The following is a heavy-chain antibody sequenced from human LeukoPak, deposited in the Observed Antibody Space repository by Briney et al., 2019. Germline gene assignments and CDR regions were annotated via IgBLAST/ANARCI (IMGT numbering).Heavy chain of an antibody. CDR2: FNPNSGGT. J-gene: IGHJ3*02. CDR1: GYTFNVYY. D-gene: IGHD6-19*01. Sequence: ASVKVSFKASGYTFNVYYIHWVRQAPGQGLEWMGWFNPNSGGTNYAQKFQGRVTMTRHTSISTAYMELSRLRSDDTAVYYCANSDWSNDAFDIWGQGTMVTVSS. V-gene: IGHV1-2*02. CDR3: ANSDWSNDAFDI.